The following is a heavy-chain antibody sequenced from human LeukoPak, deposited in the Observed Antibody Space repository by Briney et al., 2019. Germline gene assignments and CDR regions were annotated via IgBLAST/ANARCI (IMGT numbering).Heavy chain of an antibody. CDR1: GFTFTTYS. Sequence: GGSLRLSCAASGFTFTTYSMDWVRQAPGKGLEWVSSISGSSSYIYYADSVKGRFTISRDNSKNTLYLQMNSLRAEDTAVYYCAKDRRSSWTYYFDYWGQGTLVTVSS. J-gene: IGHJ4*02. D-gene: IGHD6-13*01. CDR3: AKDRRSSWTYYFDY. CDR2: ISGSSSYI. V-gene: IGHV3-21*04.